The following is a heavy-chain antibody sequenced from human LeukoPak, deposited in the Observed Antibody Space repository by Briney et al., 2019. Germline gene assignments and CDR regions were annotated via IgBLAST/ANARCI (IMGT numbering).Heavy chain of an antibody. CDR2: IYPDDSDT. CDR1: GYSFTSYW. J-gene: IGHJ4*02. CDR3: ARLHYDTSGYPDY. Sequence: GESLKISCKGSGYSFTSYWIGWVRQMPGKGLEWMGIIYPDDSDTRYSPSFQGQVTISADKSINTAYLQWSSLKASDTAMYYCARLHYDTSGYPDYWGQGALVTVSS. D-gene: IGHD3-22*01. V-gene: IGHV5-51*01.